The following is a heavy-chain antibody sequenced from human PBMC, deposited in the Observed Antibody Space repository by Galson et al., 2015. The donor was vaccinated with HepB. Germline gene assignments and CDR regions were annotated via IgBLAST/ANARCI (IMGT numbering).Heavy chain of an antibody. CDR2: ISGSGGST. CDR3: AKGGRDYVWGNNAFDI. D-gene: IGHD3-16*01. Sequence: SLRLSCAASGFTFSSYAMSWVRQAPGKGLEWVSAISGSGGSTYYADSVKGRFTISRDNSKNTLYLQMNSLRAEDTAVYYCAKGGRDYVWGNNAFDIWGQGTMVTVSS. CDR1: GFTFSSYA. V-gene: IGHV3-23*01. J-gene: IGHJ3*02.